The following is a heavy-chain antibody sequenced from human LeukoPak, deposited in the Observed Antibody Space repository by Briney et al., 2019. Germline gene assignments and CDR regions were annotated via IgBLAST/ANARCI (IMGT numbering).Heavy chain of an antibody. J-gene: IGHJ6*03. CDR2: IKANSGDT. CDR3: ARADSVPAGDYHYWYMDV. V-gene: IGHV1-2*02. Sequence: ASVKVSCKASGFTLIDYIHWVRQDPRQGLQWTGWIKANSGDTEYAQKFQGRVTMTRDTSISTVYMELSSLRSDDTAVYYCARADSVPAGDYHYWYMDVWGKGTTVTVSS. D-gene: IGHD6-13*01. CDR1: GFTLIDY.